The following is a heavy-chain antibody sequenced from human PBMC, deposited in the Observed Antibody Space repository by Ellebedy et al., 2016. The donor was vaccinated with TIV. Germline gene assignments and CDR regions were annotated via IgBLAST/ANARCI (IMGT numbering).Heavy chain of an antibody. J-gene: IGHJ6*02. CDR1: GYTFTGYY. CDR3: ARAYRSKLHYYYGMDV. Sequence: AASVKVSCKASGYTFTGYYMHWVRQAPGRGLEWMGWINPNSGGTNYAQKFQGRVTMTRDTSISTAYMELSRLRSDDTAVYYCARAYRSKLHYYYGMDVWGQGTTVTVSS. D-gene: IGHD4-11*01. V-gene: IGHV1-2*02. CDR2: INPNSGGT.